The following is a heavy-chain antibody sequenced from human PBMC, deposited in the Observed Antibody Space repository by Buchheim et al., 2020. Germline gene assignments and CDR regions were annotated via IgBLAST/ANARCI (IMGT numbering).Heavy chain of an antibody. CDR3: ARDGCSEGSCYSAEYFQH. D-gene: IGHD2-15*01. Sequence: QVQLVQSGAEVKKPGASVKVSCKASGYTFTGYYMHWVRQAPGQGLEWMGWINPNSGGTNYAQKFQGWVTMTRDTSISPASMELSRLRSDDTAVYYCARDGCSEGSCYSAEYFQHWGQGTL. CDR1: GYTFTGYY. J-gene: IGHJ1*01. CDR2: INPNSGGT. V-gene: IGHV1-2*04.